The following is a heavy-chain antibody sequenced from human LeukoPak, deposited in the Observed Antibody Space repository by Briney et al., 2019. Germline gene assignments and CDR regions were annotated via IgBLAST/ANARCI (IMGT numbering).Heavy chain of an antibody. D-gene: IGHD1-26*01. CDR1: GGTFSSYA. CDR3: AVSGSYRYYYYGMDV. V-gene: IGHV1-69*01. Sequence: GASVKVSCKASGGTFSSYAISWVRQAPGQGLEWMGGIIPIFGTANYAQKFQGRATITADESTSTAYMELSSLRSEDTAVYYCAVSGSYRYYYYGMDVWGQGTTVTVSS. CDR2: IIPIFGTA. J-gene: IGHJ6*02.